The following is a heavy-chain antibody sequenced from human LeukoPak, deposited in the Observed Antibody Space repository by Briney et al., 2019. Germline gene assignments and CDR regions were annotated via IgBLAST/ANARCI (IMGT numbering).Heavy chain of an antibody. V-gene: IGHV1-46*01. Sequence: GASVKVSCKAFGYTFTSNYMHWVRQAPGQGPEWMGVISPSGGSTTYAQKFQGRVTLTRDMSTSTDYLELSSLRSEDTAVYYCAKALAFDLWGRGTLVTVSS. CDR3: AKALAFDL. CDR2: ISPSGGST. J-gene: IGHJ2*01. CDR1: GYTFTSNY.